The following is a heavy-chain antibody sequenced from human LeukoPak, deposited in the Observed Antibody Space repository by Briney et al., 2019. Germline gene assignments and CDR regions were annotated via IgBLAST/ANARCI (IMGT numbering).Heavy chain of an antibody. CDR2: IIPIFGTA. Sequence: SVKVSCKASGGTFSSYAISLVRQAPGQGLEWMGRIIPIFGTANYAQKFQGRVTITTDESTSTAYMELSSLRSEDTAVYYCARVGQLVADALDIWGQGTMVSVSS. J-gene: IGHJ3*02. CDR3: ARVGQLVADALDI. D-gene: IGHD6-6*01. V-gene: IGHV1-69*05. CDR1: GGTFSSYA.